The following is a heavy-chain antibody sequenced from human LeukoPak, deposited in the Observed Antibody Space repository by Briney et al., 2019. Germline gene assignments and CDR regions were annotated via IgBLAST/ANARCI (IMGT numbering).Heavy chain of an antibody. V-gene: IGHV1-46*01. Sequence: ASVKVSCKTSGYTLSNSYMHWVRQAPGQGFEWMGIINPSGGTTSYAQKFQGRVTLTRDTSSSTVYMELSSLTSEDTAVYYCARHQGPDWGQGTLVTVSS. CDR2: INPSGGTT. CDR1: GYTLSNSY. J-gene: IGHJ4*02. CDR3: ARHQGPD.